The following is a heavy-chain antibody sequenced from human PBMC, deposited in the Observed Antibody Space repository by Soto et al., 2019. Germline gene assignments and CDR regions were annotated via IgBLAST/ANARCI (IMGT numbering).Heavy chain of an antibody. D-gene: IGHD5-12*01. CDR3: ARGRYSGYDMPDTYYYYSYGMDV. V-gene: IGHV1-69*12. CDR1: GGTFSSHG. J-gene: IGHJ6*02. Sequence: QVQLVQSGAEVKKPGSSVKVSCKASGGTFSSHGISWVRQAPGQGLEWMGGIVPIFGTADDAQRFRGRDTLTADESTSPAATEVSSLRSEDTAVYYCARGRYSGYDMPDTYYYYSYGMDVWGQGTTVTVSS. CDR2: IVPIFGTA.